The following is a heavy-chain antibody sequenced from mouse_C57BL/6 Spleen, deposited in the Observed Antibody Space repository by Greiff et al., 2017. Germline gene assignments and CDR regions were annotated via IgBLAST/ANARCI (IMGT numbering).Heavy chain of an antibody. Sequence: QVQLKQSGPELVKPGASVKISCKASGYAFSSSWMNWVKQRPGKGLEWIGRIYPGDGDTNYNGKFKGKATLTADKSSSTAYMQLSSLTSEDSAVYFCARVGTHYFDYWGQGTTLTVSS. J-gene: IGHJ2*01. CDR2: IYPGDGDT. CDR3: ARVGTHYFDY. V-gene: IGHV1-82*01. CDR1: GYAFSSSW. D-gene: IGHD4-1*01.